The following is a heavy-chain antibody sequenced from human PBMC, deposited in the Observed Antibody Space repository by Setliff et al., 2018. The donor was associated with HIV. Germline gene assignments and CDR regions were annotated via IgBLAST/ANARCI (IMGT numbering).Heavy chain of an antibody. CDR2: IGAYNGNT. V-gene: IGHV1-18*01. CDR3: ARGGGYYDSSGPVHYYYYYYMDV. D-gene: IGHD3-22*01. Sequence: ASVKVSCKASGYTFTSYGISWVRQAPGQGLEWMGWIGAYNGNTNYAQKLQGRVTMTTDTSTSTAYMELRSLRSDDTAVYYCARGGGYYDSSGPVHYYYYYYMDVWGKGTTVTVSS. J-gene: IGHJ6*03. CDR1: GYTFTSYG.